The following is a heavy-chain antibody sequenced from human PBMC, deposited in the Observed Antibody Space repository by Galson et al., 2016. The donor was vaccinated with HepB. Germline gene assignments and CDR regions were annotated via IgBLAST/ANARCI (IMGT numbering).Heavy chain of an antibody. V-gene: IGHV3-72*01. CDR1: GFIFSDHY. D-gene: IGHD3-10*01. J-gene: IGHJ5*02. CDR2: TKNKANSYTK. CDR3: AVWFGGRSNS. Sequence: SLRLSCAASGFIFSDHYMEWVRQAPGKGLEWVGRTKNKANSYTKEYAASVEGRFTISRDDSKNSLYLPMNSLEIEDTALYYCAVWFGGRSNSWGQGTLVTVSS.